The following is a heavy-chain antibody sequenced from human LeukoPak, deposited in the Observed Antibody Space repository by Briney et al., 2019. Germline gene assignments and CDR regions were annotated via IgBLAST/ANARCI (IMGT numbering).Heavy chain of an antibody. V-gene: IGHV3-23*01. J-gene: IGHJ4*02. CDR3: AKLRYRYGYGDEDY. Sequence: GGSLRLSCAASGFTFSSHAMSWVRQAPGKGLEWVSAISADGGSIYYADSVKGRFIISRDNSKSTVYVQMNSLRAEDTAVYYCAKLRYRYGYGDEDYWGQGTLVTVSS. CDR1: GFTFSSHA. D-gene: IGHD5-18*01. CDR2: ISADGGSI.